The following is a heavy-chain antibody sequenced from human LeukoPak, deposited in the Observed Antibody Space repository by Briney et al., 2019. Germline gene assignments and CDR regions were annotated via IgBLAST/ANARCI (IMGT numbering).Heavy chain of an antibody. D-gene: IGHD2-21*02. V-gene: IGHV4-38-2*02. Sequence: SETLSLTCAVSGYSISSGYYWGWIRQPPGKGLEWIGSIYHSGITYYNPSLKSRVTISVDTSKNQFSLKLRSVTAADTAVYYCARDPLHIVVVTAKPGNWFDPWGQGTLVTVSS. CDR2: IYHSGIT. CDR1: GYSISSGYY. CDR3: ARDPLHIVVVTAKPGNWFDP. J-gene: IGHJ5*02.